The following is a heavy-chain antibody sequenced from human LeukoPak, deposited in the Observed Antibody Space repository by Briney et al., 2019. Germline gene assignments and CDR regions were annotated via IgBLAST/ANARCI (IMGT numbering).Heavy chain of an antibody. CDR1: GFTFSSYW. V-gene: IGHV3-74*01. D-gene: IGHD1-26*01. CDR3: ARGYKRGSGSYYVIVGGYFDY. J-gene: IGHJ4*02. CDR2: INSDGSST. Sequence: PGGSLRLSCAASGFTFSSYWMHWVRQAPGKGLVWVSRINSDGSSTSYVDSVKGRFTISRDNAKNTLYLQMNSLRAEDTAVYYCARGYKRGSGSYYVIVGGYFDYWGQGTLVTVSS.